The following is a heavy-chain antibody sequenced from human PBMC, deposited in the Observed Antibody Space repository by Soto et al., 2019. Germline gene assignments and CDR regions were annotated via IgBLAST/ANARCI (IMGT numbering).Heavy chain of an antibody. J-gene: IGHJ4*02. Sequence: SETLSLTCTVSGGSINSYWWSWIRQPAGKGLEWIGRVYSSGTTDYNSSLNSRATMSVETSKNQFSLKLSSVTAADTAVYYCARDIASYAYGEGYWGQGIQVTVSS. CDR3: ARDIASYAYGEGY. V-gene: IGHV4-4*07. CDR2: VYSSGTT. CDR1: GGSINSYW. D-gene: IGHD2-21*01.